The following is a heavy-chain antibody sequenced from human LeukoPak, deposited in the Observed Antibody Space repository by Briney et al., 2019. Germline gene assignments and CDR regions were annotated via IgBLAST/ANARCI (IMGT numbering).Heavy chain of an antibody. CDR1: GFSFSTYT. V-gene: IGHV3-23*01. Sequence: GGSLRLSCAASGFSFSTYTMTWVRQAPGKGLEWVSGIVASGGDTFYADSVKGRFTISRDNSKNTLYLQMNSLRAEDTAVYYCARHPISGGSVFGFDYWGQGTLVTVSS. CDR3: ARHPISGGSVFGFDY. CDR2: IVASGGDT. D-gene: IGHD2-15*01. J-gene: IGHJ4*02.